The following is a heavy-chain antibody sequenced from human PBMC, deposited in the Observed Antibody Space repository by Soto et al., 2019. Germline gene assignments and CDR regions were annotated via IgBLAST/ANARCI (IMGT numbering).Heavy chain of an antibody. J-gene: IGHJ6*02. CDR1: GGTFSSYA. D-gene: IGHD1-7*01. CDR2: IIPIFGTA. Sequence: QVQLVXSXXEVKKPGSSVKVSCKASGGTFSSYAISWVRQAPGQGLEWMGGIIPIFGTADYAQKFQGRVTIXADESTSTAYMELSSLRSEDTAVYYCAGPPELTRIYYYYGMDVWGQGTTVTVSS. V-gene: IGHV1-69*12. CDR3: AGPPELTRIYYYYGMDV.